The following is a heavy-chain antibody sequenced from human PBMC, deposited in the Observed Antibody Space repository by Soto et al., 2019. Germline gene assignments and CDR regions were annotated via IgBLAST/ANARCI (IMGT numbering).Heavy chain of an antibody. CDR2: ISWNSGSI. J-gene: IGHJ4*02. V-gene: IGHV3-9*01. D-gene: IGHD6-13*01. CDR3: AKDATLYSSSRSGLDY. CDR1: GFTFDDYA. Sequence: GGSLRLSCAASGFTFDDYAMHWVRQAPGKGLEWVSGISWNSGSIGYADSVKGRFTISRDNAKNSLYLQMNSLRAEDTALYYCAKDATLYSSSRSGLDYWGQGTLVTVS.